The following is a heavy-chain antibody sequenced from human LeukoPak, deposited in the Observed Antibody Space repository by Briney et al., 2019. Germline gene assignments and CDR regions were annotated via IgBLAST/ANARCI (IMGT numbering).Heavy chain of an antibody. CDR3: ASPRGASDSSLGC. CDR2: ISSSSSYI. CDR1: GFTFSSYS. V-gene: IGHV3-21*01. D-gene: IGHD1-26*01. Sequence: GGSLRLSCAASGFTFSSYSMNWVRQAPGKGLEWVSSISSSSSYIYYADSVKGRFTISRDNAKNSLYLQMNSLRAEDTAVYYCASPRGASDSSLGCWGQGTLVTVSS. J-gene: IGHJ4*02.